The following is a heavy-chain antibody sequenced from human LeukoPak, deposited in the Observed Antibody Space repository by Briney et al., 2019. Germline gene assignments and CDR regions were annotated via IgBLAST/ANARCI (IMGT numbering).Heavy chain of an antibody. D-gene: IGHD4-17*01. J-gene: IGHJ4*02. Sequence: SETLSLTCTVSGYSISTSYYWGWIRQPPGKGLEWIGSIYHSGNTYYNPSLKSRVTISVDTSKNQLSLKLNSVTAADTAVYYCARAGYGDSDFDYWGQGTLVTVSS. CDR3: ARAGYGDSDFDY. CDR1: GYSISTSYY. V-gene: IGHV4-38-2*02. CDR2: IYHSGNT.